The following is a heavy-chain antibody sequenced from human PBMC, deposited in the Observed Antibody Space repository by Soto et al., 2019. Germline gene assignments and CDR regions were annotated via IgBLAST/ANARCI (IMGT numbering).Heavy chain of an antibody. CDR2: IFWDDDK. J-gene: IGHJ5*02. CDR3: VHSPRLSWFDP. V-gene: IGHV2-5*02. Sequence: QITLKESGPTLVKPTQTLTLTCTFSGFSLSTDRVGVGWIRQPPGKALEWLAVIFWDDDKRYSPSLKSRPTITKDTFKNQVVLTMTNMDPVDTATYYCVHSPRLSWFDPWGQGTLVTVSS. D-gene: IGHD2-21*02. CDR1: GFSLSTDRVG.